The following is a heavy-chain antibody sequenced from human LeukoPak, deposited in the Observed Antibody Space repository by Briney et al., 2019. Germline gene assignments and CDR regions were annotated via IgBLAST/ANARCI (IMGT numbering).Heavy chain of an antibody. Sequence: PGGSLRLSCTASGLTFSTSDFNWVRQAPGKGLEWVASIGPTGSDRYHADSIKGRFTNSRDNANNFLYRQMNSLRAEDTAVYYCATETNGRHYDYWGQGTLLTVSS. CDR3: ATETNGRHYDY. CDR1: GLTFSTSD. CDR2: IGPTGSDR. J-gene: IGHJ4*02. V-gene: IGHV3-21*06. D-gene: IGHD1-14*01.